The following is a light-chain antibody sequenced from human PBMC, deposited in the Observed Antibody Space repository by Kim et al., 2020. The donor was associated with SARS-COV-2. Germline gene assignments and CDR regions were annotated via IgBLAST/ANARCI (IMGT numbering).Light chain of an antibody. CDR3: QQYNDYPLT. Sequence: DIQMTQSPSTLSASVGYRVTITCRASQSISSWLAWYQQKPGKAPKLLISRASSLQSGVPSRFSGSDSGTEFSLTISSLQPDDFATYYCQQYNDYPLTFGGGTKVDIK. CDR2: RAS. J-gene: IGKJ4*01. V-gene: IGKV1-5*03. CDR1: QSISSW.